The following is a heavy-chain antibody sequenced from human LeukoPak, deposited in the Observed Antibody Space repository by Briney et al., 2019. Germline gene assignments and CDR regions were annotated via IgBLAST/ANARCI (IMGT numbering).Heavy chain of an antibody. CDR1: GFTFSNYW. V-gene: IGHV3-7*01. CDR3: ANAKGVVPAAGFDY. J-gene: IGHJ4*02. Sequence: GGSLRLSCAASGFTFSNYWMGWVRQAPGKGLEWVANIKQDGSEKYYVDSVKGRFTISRDNSKNTLYLQMNSLRAEDTAVYYCANAKGVVPAAGFDYWGQGTLVTVSS. CDR2: IKQDGSEK. D-gene: IGHD2-2*01.